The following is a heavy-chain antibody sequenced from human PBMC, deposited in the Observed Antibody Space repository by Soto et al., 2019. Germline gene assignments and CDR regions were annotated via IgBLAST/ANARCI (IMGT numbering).Heavy chain of an antibody. CDR2: IKSDSSTI. CDR1: GFTFSSYS. V-gene: IGHV3-48*02. D-gene: IGHD6-13*01. Sequence: PGGSLRLSCAASGFTFSSYSMNWVRQAPGKGLEWVSYIKSDSSTIDYADSVKGRFTISRDDSKNTLYLQMNSLKNEDTAVYYCTTAQNGYSSSWYWFGYYYYGMDVWGQGTTVTVSS. CDR3: TTAQNGYSSSWYWFGYYYYGMDV. J-gene: IGHJ6*02.